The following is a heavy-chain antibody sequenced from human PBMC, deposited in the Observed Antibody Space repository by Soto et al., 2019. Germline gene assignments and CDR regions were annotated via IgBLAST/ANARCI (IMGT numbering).Heavy chain of an antibody. CDR3: ARDEYYYASSGYYRFDQ. CDR1: GFTLRNFA. CDR2: ISDRGGST. D-gene: IGHD3-22*01. V-gene: IGHV3-23*01. Sequence: VSCAASGFTLRNFAMSWVRQAPGKGLEWVAVISDRGGSTDYAASVKGRFTISRDNSNNTVYLQMNNLRAEDTAVYYCARDEYYYASSGYYRFDQWGQGTLVTVSS. J-gene: IGHJ4*02.